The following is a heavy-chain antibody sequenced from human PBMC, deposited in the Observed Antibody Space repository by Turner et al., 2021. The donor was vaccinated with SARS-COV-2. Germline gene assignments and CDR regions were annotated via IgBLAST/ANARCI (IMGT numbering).Heavy chain of an antibody. CDR3: AVFLSCVGDCYGIDT. J-gene: IGHJ5*02. D-gene: IGHD2-21*01. V-gene: IGHV1-18*04. CDR2: ISAYNSNT. CDR1: GYTFTTYA. Sequence: QLLQTRSEVKKPGAAVTGSGRASGYTFTTYAITWVRQTPGQWLEWMGWISAYNSNTNDAQKFQGRVTMTTAISTSTSYMALRSLSTSVTGEYSSAVFLSCVGDCYGIDTWGQGTLVTVSS.